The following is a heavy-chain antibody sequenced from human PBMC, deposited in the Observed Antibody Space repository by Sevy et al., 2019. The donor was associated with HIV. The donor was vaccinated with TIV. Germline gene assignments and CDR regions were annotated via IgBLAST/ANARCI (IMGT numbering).Heavy chain of an antibody. CDR3: ATEYNNGYDY. D-gene: IGHD5-18*01. CDR1: GFRFSNYA. J-gene: IGHJ4*02. CDR2: IWNDGNDK. Sequence: GGSLRLSCVASGFRFSNYAMHWVRQAPGKGLEWVAVIWNDGNDKSYADSVKGRFTISRDNAKNTLYLQMNSLRAEDTAIYYCATEYNNGYDYWGQGTMVTVSS. V-gene: IGHV3-33*01.